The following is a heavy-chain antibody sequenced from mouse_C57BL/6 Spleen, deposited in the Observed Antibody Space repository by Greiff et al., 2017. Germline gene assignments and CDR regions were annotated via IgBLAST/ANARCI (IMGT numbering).Heavy chain of an antibody. D-gene: IGHD1-1*01. V-gene: IGHV1-52*01. CDR2: IDPSDSET. CDR1: GYTFTSYW. CDR3: ARNGVWGGSSFPYWYFDV. Sequence: QVQLQPPWAELVRPGSSVKLSCKASGYTFTSYWMHWVKQRPIQGLEWIGNIDPSDSETHYNQKFKDQATLTVDKSSSTAYMQLSSLTSEDSAVDYCARNGVWGGSSFPYWYFDVWGTGTTVTVSS. J-gene: IGHJ1*03.